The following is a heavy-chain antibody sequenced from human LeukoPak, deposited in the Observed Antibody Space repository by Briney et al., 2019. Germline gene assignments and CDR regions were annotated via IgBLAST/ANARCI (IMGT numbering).Heavy chain of an antibody. CDR1: GYTFTSNY. CDR3: ARESNCSGGSCYSDWFDP. V-gene: IGHV1-46*01. D-gene: IGHD2-15*01. CDR2: IYPRDGST. J-gene: IGHJ5*02. Sequence: ASVKVSCKASGYTFTSNYIHWVRQAPGQGLEWMGMIYPRDGSTSYAQKFQGRVTMTRDTSTSTVYMELSSLRSEDTAVYYCARESNCSGGSCYSDWFDPWGQGTLVTVSS.